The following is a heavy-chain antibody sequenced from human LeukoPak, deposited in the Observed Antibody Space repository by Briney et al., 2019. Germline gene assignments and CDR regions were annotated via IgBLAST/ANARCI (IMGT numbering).Heavy chain of an antibody. CDR1: GGSISSYY. CDR2: IYYSGST. J-gene: IGHJ4*02. V-gene: IGHV4-59*01. CDR3: ASSRSAGLWFG. D-gene: IGHD3-10*01. Sequence: SETLSLTCTVSGGSISSYYWSWIRQPPGKGLEWIGYIYYSGSTNYNPSLKSRVTISVDTSKNQFSLRLSSVTAADTAVYYCASSRSAGLWFGWGQGTLVTVSS.